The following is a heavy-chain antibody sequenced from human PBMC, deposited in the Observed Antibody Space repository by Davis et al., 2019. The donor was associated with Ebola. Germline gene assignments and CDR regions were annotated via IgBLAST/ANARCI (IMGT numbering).Heavy chain of an antibody. CDR2: ISGSGYTT. Sequence: PGGSLRLSCAASGFIFSSHSLSWVRLAPGKGLEWISTISGSGYTTFYADSVKGRLTISRDNSKNTLYLQMNSLRAEDTAVYYCARDSYYDILTGYTYGMDVWGQGTTVTVSS. J-gene: IGHJ6*02. CDR1: GFIFSSHS. V-gene: IGHV3-23*01. D-gene: IGHD3-9*01. CDR3: ARDSYYDILTGYTYGMDV.